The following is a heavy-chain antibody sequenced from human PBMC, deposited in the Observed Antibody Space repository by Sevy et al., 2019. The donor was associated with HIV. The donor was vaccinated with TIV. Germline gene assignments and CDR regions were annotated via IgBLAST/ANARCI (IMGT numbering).Heavy chain of an antibody. V-gene: IGHV3-23*01. J-gene: IGHJ4*02. CDR1: GFSFSNYV. CDR2: ISGTGFST. Sequence: GGSLRLSCAASGFSFSNYVMSWVRHAPGKGLEWVSSISGTGFSTYYADSVKGRFTISRDNSKNTLYLQMNSLSAEDTAVYYCANGRSSGWDGGFDYWGQGTLVTVSS. D-gene: IGHD6-19*01. CDR3: ANGRSSGWDGGFDY.